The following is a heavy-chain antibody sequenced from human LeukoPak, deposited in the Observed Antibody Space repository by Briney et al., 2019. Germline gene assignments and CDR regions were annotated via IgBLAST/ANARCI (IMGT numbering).Heavy chain of an antibody. V-gene: IGHV4-4*02. CDR2: IYHSGST. CDR1: GGSISSSNW. Sequence: SGTLSLTCAVSGGSISSSNWWSWVRQPPGKGLEWIGEIYHSGSTNYNPSLKSRVTISVDKSKNQFSLKLSSVTAADTAVYYCAREPSGGSGSSNWFDPWGQGTLVTVSS. CDR3: AREPSGGSGSSNWFDP. J-gene: IGHJ5*02. D-gene: IGHD3-10*01.